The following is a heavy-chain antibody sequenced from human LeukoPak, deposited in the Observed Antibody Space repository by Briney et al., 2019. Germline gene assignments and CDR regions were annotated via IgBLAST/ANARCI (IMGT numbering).Heavy chain of an antibody. CDR1: GYTFTGYY. Sequence: ASVKVSCKASGYTFTGYYMHWVRQAPGQGLEWMGWINPNSGGTNYAQKFQGRVTMTRDTSISTACMELSRLRSDDTAVYYCARGPRLHPGVLEWLSFFDYWGQGTLVTVSS. CDR2: INPNSGGT. D-gene: IGHD3-3*01. V-gene: IGHV1-2*02. J-gene: IGHJ4*02. CDR3: ARGPRLHPGVLEWLSFFDY.